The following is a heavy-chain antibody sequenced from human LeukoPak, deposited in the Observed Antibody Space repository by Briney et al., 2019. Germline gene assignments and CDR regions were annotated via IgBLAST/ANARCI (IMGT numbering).Heavy chain of an antibody. Sequence: RPGGSLRLSCAASGFTFDDYGLSWVRQVPGKGLEWVSGLNWNGASTGYADSVKGRFTISRDNAKNSLYLQMNSLRAEDTALYHCAKRSAAGTVGYFDYWGQGSLVTVSS. CDR2: LNWNGAST. V-gene: IGHV3-20*01. CDR3: AKRSAAGTVGYFDY. CDR1: GFTFDDYG. J-gene: IGHJ4*02. D-gene: IGHD6-13*01.